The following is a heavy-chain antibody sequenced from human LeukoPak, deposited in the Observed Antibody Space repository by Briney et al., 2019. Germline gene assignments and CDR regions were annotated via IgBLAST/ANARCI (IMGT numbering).Heavy chain of an antibody. CDR3: ARGPLYYYDSSSRSYYFDY. CDR2: IYYSGNT. Sequence: PSETLSLTCTVSGGSISGYYWSWIRQPPGKGLEWIGYIYYSGNTNYNPSLKSRVTISMDTSKNQFSLNLSSVTAADTAVYYCARGPLYYYDSSSRSYYFDYWGQGTLVTVSS. V-gene: IGHV4-59*01. J-gene: IGHJ4*02. CDR1: GGSISGYY. D-gene: IGHD3-22*01.